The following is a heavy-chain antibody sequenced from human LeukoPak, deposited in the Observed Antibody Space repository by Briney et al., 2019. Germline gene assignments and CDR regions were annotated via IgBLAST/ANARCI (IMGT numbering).Heavy chain of an antibody. CDR3: ARSNSQARDYYYYMDV. CDR2: IKQDGSEE. CDR1: GFTFSTYW. D-gene: IGHD1-7*01. Sequence: PGGSLSLSCAASGFTFSTYWMSWVRQAPGKGLEWVANIKQDGSEEYYVDSVKGRFTISRDNAKNSLYLQMNSLRAEDTAVYYCARSNSQARDYYYYMDVWGKGTTVTVSS. J-gene: IGHJ6*03. V-gene: IGHV3-7*01.